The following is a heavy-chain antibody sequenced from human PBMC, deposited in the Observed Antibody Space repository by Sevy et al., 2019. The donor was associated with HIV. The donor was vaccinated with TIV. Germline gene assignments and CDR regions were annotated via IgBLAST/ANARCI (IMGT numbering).Heavy chain of an antibody. J-gene: IGHJ4*02. CDR2: IYYSGST. CDR1: GGSISSYY. V-gene: IGHV4-59*01. Sequence: SETLSLTCTVSGGSISSYYWSWIRQPPGKGLEWIGYIYYSGSTKYNPSLKSRVSISVDTTKNQFSLRLNSGTAADTAVYYCARDGYYSDSSGYYHYYFDYWGQGTLVTVS. D-gene: IGHD3-22*01. CDR3: ARDGYYSDSSGYYHYYFDY.